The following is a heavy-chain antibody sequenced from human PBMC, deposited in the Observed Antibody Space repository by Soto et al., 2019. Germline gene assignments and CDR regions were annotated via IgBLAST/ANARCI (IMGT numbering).Heavy chain of an antibody. J-gene: IGHJ4*02. CDR3: ARFFGSGFDY. D-gene: IGHD6-19*01. V-gene: IGHV3-48*02. CDR1: GVTFSTDG. Sequence: GGSLRLSCAASGVTFSTDGMNWVRQAPGKGLEWVAHISTSGATRYYADSVKGRFTISRDNAKTSLYLQMDSLRNEDTAVYYCARFFGSGFDYWGQGTLVTVSS. CDR2: ISTSGATR.